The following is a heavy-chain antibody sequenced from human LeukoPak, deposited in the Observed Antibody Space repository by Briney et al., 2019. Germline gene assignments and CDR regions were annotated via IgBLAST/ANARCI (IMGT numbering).Heavy chain of an antibody. Sequence: PGGSLRLSCAASGFTFSSNPMHWVRQAPGKGLEWVAVTSHDERQKFYADSVMGRFTISRDNSKNTLYLQMNSLRSEDTAVYYCAKDDFGGIDYWGQGTLVTVSS. V-gene: IGHV3-30*04. D-gene: IGHD1-26*01. CDR2: TSHDERQK. CDR3: AKDDFGGIDY. J-gene: IGHJ4*02. CDR1: GFTFSSNP.